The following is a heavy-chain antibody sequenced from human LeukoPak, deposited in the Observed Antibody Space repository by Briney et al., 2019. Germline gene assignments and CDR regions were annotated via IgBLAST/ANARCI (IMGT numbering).Heavy chain of an antibody. Sequence: ASVKVSCKAFGGTFSSYAISWVRQAPGQGLEWMGGIIPIFGTANYAQKFQGRDTITTDESTSTAYMELSSLRSEDTAVYYCARDSDSSGWATFDYWGQGTLVTVSS. CDR1: GGTFSSYA. D-gene: IGHD6-19*01. CDR2: IIPIFGTA. V-gene: IGHV1-69*05. J-gene: IGHJ4*02. CDR3: ARDSDSSGWATFDY.